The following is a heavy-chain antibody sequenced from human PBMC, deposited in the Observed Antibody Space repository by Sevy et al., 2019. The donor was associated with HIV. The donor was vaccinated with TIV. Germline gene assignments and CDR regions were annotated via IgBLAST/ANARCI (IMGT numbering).Heavy chain of an antibody. CDR1: GFTFSSYS. CDR2: ISSSSNFI. CDR3: ARGEYCSSTTCSYFDY. J-gene: IGHJ4*02. Sequence: GGSLRLSCAASGFTFSSYSINWVREAPGKGLEWVSSISSSSNFIYYADSVKGRFTISRDNAKNSLYLQMHSLRAEDTAVYYCARGEYCSSTTCSYFDYWGQGTLVTVSS. D-gene: IGHD2-2*01. V-gene: IGHV3-21*01.